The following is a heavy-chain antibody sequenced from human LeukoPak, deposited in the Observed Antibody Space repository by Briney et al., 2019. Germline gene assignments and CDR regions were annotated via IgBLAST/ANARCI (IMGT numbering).Heavy chain of an antibody. Sequence: GGSLRLSCAASGFTFSSYGMHWVRQAPGKGLEWVAIIWYDGSDKYYADSVKGRFTISRDNSKNTLYLQMNSLRAEDTAVYYCAKDRSSSTPRVVFDHWGQGTLVTVSS. CDR2: IWYDGSDK. V-gene: IGHV3-33*06. D-gene: IGHD4-23*01. CDR3: AKDRSSSTPRVVFDH. J-gene: IGHJ4*02. CDR1: GFTFSSYG.